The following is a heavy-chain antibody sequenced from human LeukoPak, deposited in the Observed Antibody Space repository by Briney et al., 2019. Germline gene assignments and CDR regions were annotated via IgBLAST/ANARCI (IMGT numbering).Heavy chain of an antibody. CDR2: MNEYGSEI. D-gene: IGHD2-2*01. CDR3: ARPRGCGSSRCNNFDY. Sequence: GGSLRLSCAASGFTFSSHGMNWVRQAPGKGLEWVAKMNEYGSEIFYVDSVKGRFTISRDNGKNSLYLQMNRLRAEDTAVYYCARPRGCGSSRCNNFDYWGQGTLVTVSS. CDR1: GFTFSSHG. V-gene: IGHV3-7*01. J-gene: IGHJ4*02.